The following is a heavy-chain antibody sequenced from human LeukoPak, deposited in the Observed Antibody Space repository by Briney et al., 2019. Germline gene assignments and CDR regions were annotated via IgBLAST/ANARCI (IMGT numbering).Heavy chain of an antibody. J-gene: IGHJ4*02. CDR1: GFTFSSYA. CDR2: ISGSGGST. D-gene: IGHD3-9*01. Sequence: GGSLRLSCAASGFTFSSYAMSWVRQTPGKGLEWVSAISGSGGSTYYADSVKGRFTISRDNSKNTLYLQMNSLRAEDTAVYYCASHYDILTGYIGYWGQGTLVTVSS. V-gene: IGHV3-23*01. CDR3: ASHYDILTGYIGY.